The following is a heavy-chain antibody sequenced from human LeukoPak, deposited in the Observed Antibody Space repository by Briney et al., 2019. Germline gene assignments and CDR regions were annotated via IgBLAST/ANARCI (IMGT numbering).Heavy chain of an antibody. Sequence: GGSLRLSGAASGFTFSDYYMSWIRQAPGKGLGWVSYISSSGSTIYYADSVKGRFTISRDNAKNSLYLQMNSLRAEDTAVYYCARGTYYYYMDVWGKGTTVTVSS. V-gene: IGHV3-11*01. CDR1: GFTFSDYY. J-gene: IGHJ6*03. CDR3: ARGTYYYYMDV. CDR2: ISSSGSTI.